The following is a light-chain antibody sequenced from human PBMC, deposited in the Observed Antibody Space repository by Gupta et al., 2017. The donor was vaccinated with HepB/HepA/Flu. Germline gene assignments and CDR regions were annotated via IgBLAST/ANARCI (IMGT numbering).Light chain of an antibody. CDR1: TSDIGLYTY. Sequence: QSDLSQPRSVFGSPGQSVTISCSGTTSDIGLYTYISWFQHRPGELPKLLIYDVVKRPSGVPDRFSGSKSGVTASLTISGLQSDDEADYYCSSYAGFNTYIFGSGTTVTVL. CDR2: DVV. CDR3: SSYAGFNTYI. V-gene: IGLV2-11*01. J-gene: IGLJ1*01.